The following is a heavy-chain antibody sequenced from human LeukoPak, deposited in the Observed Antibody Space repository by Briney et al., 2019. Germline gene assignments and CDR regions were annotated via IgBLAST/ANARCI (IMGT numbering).Heavy chain of an antibody. V-gene: IGHV1-69*05. Sequence: SVKVSCKASGGTFSSYAISWVRQAPGQGLERMGRIIPIFGTANYAQKFQGRVTITTDESTSTAYMELSSLRSEDTAVYYCARLEMWGAVAGQGSNWYFDLWGRGTLVTVSS. CDR2: IIPIFGTA. CDR1: GGTFSSYA. D-gene: IGHD6-19*01. J-gene: IGHJ2*01. CDR3: ARLEMWGAVAGQGSNWYFDL.